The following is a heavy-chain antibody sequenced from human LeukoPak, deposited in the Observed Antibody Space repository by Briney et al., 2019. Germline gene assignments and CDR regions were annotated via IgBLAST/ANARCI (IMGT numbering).Heavy chain of an antibody. D-gene: IGHD6-13*01. J-gene: IGHJ6*03. CDR1: GFTFSNAW. V-gene: IGHV3-15*01. CDR3: ARVPLYSSSWSVYYYYYMDV. Sequence: GGSLRLSCAASGFTFSNAWMSWVRQAPGKGLEWVGRIKSKTDGGTTDYAAPVKGRFTISRDDSKNTLYLQMNSLKTEDTAVYYCARVPLYSSSWSVYYYYYMDVWGKGTTVTVSS. CDR2: IKSKTDGGTT.